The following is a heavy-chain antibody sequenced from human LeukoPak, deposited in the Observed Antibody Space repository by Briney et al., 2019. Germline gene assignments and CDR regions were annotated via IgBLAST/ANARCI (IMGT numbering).Heavy chain of an antibody. CDR3: AKDRRRILGVGHFDY. J-gene: IGHJ4*02. CDR1: GFTFSSYA. D-gene: IGHD3-3*01. V-gene: IGHV3-23*01. CDR2: ISGSGGST. Sequence: GGSLRLSCAASGFTFSSYATSWVRQAPGKGLEWVSAISGSGGSTYYADSVKGRFTISRDNSKNTLYLQMNSLRAEDTAVYYCAKDRRRILGVGHFDYWGQGTLVTVSS.